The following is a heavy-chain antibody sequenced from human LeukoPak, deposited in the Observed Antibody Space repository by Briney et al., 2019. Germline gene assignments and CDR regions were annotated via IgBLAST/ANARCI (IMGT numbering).Heavy chain of an antibody. CDR2: IYYSGST. J-gene: IGHJ4*02. CDR3: ARAVTTGLDYFDY. Sequence: TSETLSLTCTVSGGSISSYYWSWNRQPPGKGLEWIGCIYYSGSTNYNPSLKSRVTISVDASKNQFSLKLSSVTAADTAVYYCARAVTTGLDYFDYWGQGTLVTVSS. D-gene: IGHD4-17*01. V-gene: IGHV4-59*01. CDR1: GGSISSYY.